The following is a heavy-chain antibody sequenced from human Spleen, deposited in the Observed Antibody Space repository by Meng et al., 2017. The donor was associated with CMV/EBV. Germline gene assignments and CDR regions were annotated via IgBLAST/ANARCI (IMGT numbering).Heavy chain of an antibody. Sequence: EVQLVESGGGLVKPGGSLRLSWSASGFTFSSYSMNWVRQAPGKGLEWVSFISSSSSYIYYADSVKGRFTISRDNAKNSLYLQMNSLRAEDTAVYYCAREYVEMATIGVFDYWGQGTLVTVSS. CDR2: ISSSSSYI. CDR3: AREYVEMATIGVFDY. J-gene: IGHJ4*02. D-gene: IGHD5-24*01. V-gene: IGHV3-21*01. CDR1: GFTFSSYS.